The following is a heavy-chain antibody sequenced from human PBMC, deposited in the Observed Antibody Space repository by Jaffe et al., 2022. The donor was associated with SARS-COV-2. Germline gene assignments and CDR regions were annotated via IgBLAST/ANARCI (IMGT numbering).Heavy chain of an antibody. CDR3: TTEGQGYSYGYYYYYYMDV. CDR2: IKSKTDGGTT. V-gene: IGHV3-15*01. D-gene: IGHD5-18*01. J-gene: IGHJ6*03. CDR1: GFTFSNAW. Sequence: EVQLVESGGGLVKPGGSLRLSCAASGFTFSNAWMSWVRQAPGKGLEWVGRIKSKTDGGTTDYAAPVKGRFTISRDDSKNTLYLQMNSLKTEDTAVYYCTTEGQGYSYGYYYYYYMDVWGKGTTVTVSS.